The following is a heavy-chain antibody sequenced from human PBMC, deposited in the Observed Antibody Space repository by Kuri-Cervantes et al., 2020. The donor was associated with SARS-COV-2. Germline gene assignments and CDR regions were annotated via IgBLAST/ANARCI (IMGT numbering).Heavy chain of an antibody. Sequence: SETLSLTSAVAGGAISSSNWWSWVRQPPGKGLESMGEIYHSGSTNYNPSLKSRITISIDKSKIQFSLKLSSVTAADTAVYYCARKVGGGALYYYGMDVWGQGTTVTVSS. CDR1: GGAISSSNW. CDR2: IYHSGST. V-gene: IGHV4-4*02. CDR3: ARKVGGGALYYYGMDV. J-gene: IGHJ6*02. D-gene: IGHD1-26*01.